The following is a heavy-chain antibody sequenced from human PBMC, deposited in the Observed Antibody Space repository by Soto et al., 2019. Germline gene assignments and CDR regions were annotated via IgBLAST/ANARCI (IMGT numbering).Heavy chain of an antibody. V-gene: IGHV1-18*01. J-gene: IGHJ6*02. CDR1: GYTFTSYG. CDR2: ISAYNGNT. CDR3: ASVIDFWSGYGSYGMVV. D-gene: IGHD3-3*01. Sequence: GASVKVSCKASGYTFTSYGISWARQAPGQGLEWMGWISAYNGNTNYAQKLQGRVTMTTDTSTSTAYMELRSLRSDDTAVYYCASVIDFWSGYGSYGMVVWGQGTTVTVPS.